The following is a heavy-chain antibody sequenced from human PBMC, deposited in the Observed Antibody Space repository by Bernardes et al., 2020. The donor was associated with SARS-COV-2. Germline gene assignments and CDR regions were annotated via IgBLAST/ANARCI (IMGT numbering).Heavy chain of an antibody. Sequence: LRLSCGASGFSFGNYWMSWVRQAPGKGLEWVANIKQDGSEKYYVDSVKGRFTISRDNAKNSLNLQMNSLRAEETAVYYCARVSGSSWYFDLWGQGTLVTVSS. CDR2: IKQDGSEK. D-gene: IGHD6-13*01. CDR3: ARVSGSSWYFDL. CDR1: GFSFGNYW. V-gene: IGHV3-7*01. J-gene: IGHJ4*02.